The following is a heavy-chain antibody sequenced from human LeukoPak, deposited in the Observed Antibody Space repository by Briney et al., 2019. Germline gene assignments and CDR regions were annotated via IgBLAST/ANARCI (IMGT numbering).Heavy chain of an antibody. J-gene: IGHJ4*02. CDR3: AVLERGG. CDR2: ISSSGSTI. Sequence: GGSLRLSCAATGFTLSSYEMNWVRQPPAKGLEWVSYISSSGSTIYYADSVKGRFAISRDNAKNSLYLQMNSLRAEDTAVYYCAVLERGGWGQGTLVTVSS. CDR1: GFTLSSYE. V-gene: IGHV3-48*03. D-gene: IGHD3-16*01.